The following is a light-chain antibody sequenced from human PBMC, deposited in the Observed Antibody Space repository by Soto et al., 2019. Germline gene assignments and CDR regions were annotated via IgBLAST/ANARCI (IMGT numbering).Light chain of an antibody. J-gene: IGLJ1*01. CDR1: STDFVSYNR. CDR3: TLYTSENAYV. V-gene: IGLV2-18*01. Sequence: QSALTQTPSVSGSPGQSVTISCTGTSTDFVSYNRVSWYQQPPGTAPKLMIYEVSKRPSGVPDRFSGSKSGNTASLTISGLQAADEADYYCTLYTSENAYVFGTGTRSPS. CDR2: EVS.